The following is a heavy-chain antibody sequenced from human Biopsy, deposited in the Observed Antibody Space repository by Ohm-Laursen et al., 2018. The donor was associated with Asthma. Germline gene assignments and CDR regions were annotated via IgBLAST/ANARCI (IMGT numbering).Heavy chain of an antibody. D-gene: IGHD5-12*01. CDR2: LIPVLGTA. CDR1: GDTLTERS. Sequence: GASVKVSCKVSGDTLTERSIHWVRQAPGQGLEWMGGLIPVLGTADYAPMFEGRVTITADESTSTAYLELTSLRFEDTAVYYCARGYSGTDRIVYYYSGMEVWGQGTTVTVSS. J-gene: IGHJ6*02. V-gene: IGHV1-69*13. CDR3: ARGYSGTDRIVYYYSGMEV.